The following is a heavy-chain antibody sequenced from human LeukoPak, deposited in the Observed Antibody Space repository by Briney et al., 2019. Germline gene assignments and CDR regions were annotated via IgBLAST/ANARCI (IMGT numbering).Heavy chain of an antibody. D-gene: IGHD6-13*01. CDR1: GGTFSSYA. CDR3: AREGIAAAVAFDI. V-gene: IGHV1-69*04. J-gene: IGHJ3*02. Sequence: ASVKVSCKASGGTFSSYAISWVRQAPGQGLEWMGRIIPILGIANYAQKFQGRVTITADKSTSTAYMELSSLRSEDTAVYYCAREGIAAAVAFDIWGQGTMVTVSS. CDR2: IIPILGIA.